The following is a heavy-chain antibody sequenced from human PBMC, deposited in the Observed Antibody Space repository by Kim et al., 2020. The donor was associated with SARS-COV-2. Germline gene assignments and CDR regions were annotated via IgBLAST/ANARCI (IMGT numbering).Heavy chain of an antibody. D-gene: IGHD3-10*01. CDR3: ASTSEYYSPGF. Sequence: TNYAQKFQGRVTMTRDTSISTAYMELSRLRSDDTAVYYCASTSEYYSPGFWGQGTLVTVSS. J-gene: IGHJ4*02. V-gene: IGHV1-2*02. CDR2: T.